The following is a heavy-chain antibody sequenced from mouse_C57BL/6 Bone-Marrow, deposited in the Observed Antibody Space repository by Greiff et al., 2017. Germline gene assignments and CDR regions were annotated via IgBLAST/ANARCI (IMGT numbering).Heavy chain of an antibody. D-gene: IGHD2-3*01. CDR1: GFSLSTFGMG. CDR2: IWWDDDK. Sequence: QVTLKESGPGILQPSQTLSLTCSFSGFSLSTFGMGVGWIRQPSGKGLEWLAHIWWDDDKYYNPALKRRLTISKDTSKNQVFLKIANVDTADTATYYCARMDYDGYYGYFDVWGTGTTVTVSS. J-gene: IGHJ1*03. CDR3: ARMDYDGYYGYFDV. V-gene: IGHV8-8*01.